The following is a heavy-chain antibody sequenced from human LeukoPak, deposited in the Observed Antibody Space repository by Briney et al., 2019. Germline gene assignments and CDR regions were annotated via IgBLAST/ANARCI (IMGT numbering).Heavy chain of an antibody. V-gene: IGHV3-23*01. Sequence: GGSLRLSCAASGFTFSSYAMSWVRQAAGKGLEWVSTISGSGDSTYYADSVKGRFTISRDSSKKTLYLQTSSLRAEDTAVYYCAKTRGYCSGGTCYQDYWGQGTLVTVSS. J-gene: IGHJ4*02. D-gene: IGHD2-15*01. CDR2: ISGSGDST. CDR3: AKTRGYCSGGTCYQDY. CDR1: GFTFSSYA.